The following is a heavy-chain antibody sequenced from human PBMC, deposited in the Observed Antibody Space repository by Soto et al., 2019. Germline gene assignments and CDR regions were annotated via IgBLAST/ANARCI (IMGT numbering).Heavy chain of an antibody. D-gene: IGHD7-27*01. CDR3: ARDLGWFDP. CDR1: GASISSSSW. J-gene: IGHJ5*02. CDR2: VYHSGDT. Sequence: QVQLQESGPGLVKPSGTLTVTCTVSGASISSSSWWSWVRQPPGKGLEWIGEVYHSGDTNYNPSLKSRVTLSVDKSKNQLSLNLTSVTAAHTAVYYCARDLGWFDPWGQGTLVTVSS. V-gene: IGHV4-4*02.